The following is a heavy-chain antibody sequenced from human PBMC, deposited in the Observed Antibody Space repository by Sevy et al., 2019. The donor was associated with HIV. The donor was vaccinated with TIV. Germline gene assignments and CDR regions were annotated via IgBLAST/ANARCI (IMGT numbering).Heavy chain of an antibody. CDR3: ARMYCSSPGCYITQFDP. J-gene: IGHJ5*02. V-gene: IGHV4-59*11. D-gene: IGHD2-2*02. Sequence: SETLSLTCTVSGASISSHYWSWIRQPPGKGLEWIGYISYTGSTNYSPSLNSRVTISVDTSKNQFSLKLSSVTAADTAVYYCARMYCSSPGCYITQFDPWGQGTLVTVSS. CDR1: GASISSHY. CDR2: ISYTGST.